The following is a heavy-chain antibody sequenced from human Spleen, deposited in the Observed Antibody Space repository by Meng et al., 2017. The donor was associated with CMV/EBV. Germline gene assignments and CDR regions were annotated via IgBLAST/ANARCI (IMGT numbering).Heavy chain of an antibody. Sequence: GGSLRLSCAASGFTFSSHSMNWVRQAPGKGLEWVSSISSSSSYKHYADSVKGRFTISRDNAKNSLYLQMNSLRAEDTAVYYCARDGCSSTSCPIDYWGQGTLVTVSS. CDR3: ARDGCSSTSCPIDY. D-gene: IGHD2-2*01. V-gene: IGHV3-21*01. CDR2: ISSSSSYK. J-gene: IGHJ4*02. CDR1: GFTFSSHS.